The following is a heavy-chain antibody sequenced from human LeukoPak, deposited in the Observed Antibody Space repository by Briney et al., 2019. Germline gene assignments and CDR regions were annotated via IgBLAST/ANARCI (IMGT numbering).Heavy chain of an antibody. CDR3: ATETIGRHYDY. CDR2: IGPTGTDR. J-gene: IGHJ4*02. D-gene: IGHD1-14*01. Sequence: GXXLRLSCAASGFTFSSCGFNWVRQAPGKGLEGVSCIGPTGTDRYYADSVRGRFTISRDNAKNSMYLQMDSLRDEDTAVYYCATETIGRHYDYWGQGTLLTVSS. V-gene: IGHV3-21*01. CDR1: GFTFSSCG.